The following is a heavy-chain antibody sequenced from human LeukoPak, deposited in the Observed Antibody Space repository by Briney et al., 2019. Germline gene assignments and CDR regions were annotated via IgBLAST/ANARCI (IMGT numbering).Heavy chain of an antibody. CDR1: GFTFSQYA. Sequence: GGSLRLSCAASGFTFSQYAMSWVRQAPGKGLEWVSVITSGGNTYYADSVKGPFTTSRDNSKNTLYVQMNSLRAEDTAIYYCARGRGYRDYDRPLDYWGQGTLVTVSS. V-gene: IGHV3-23*01. CDR3: ARGRGYRDYDRPLDY. J-gene: IGHJ4*02. CDR2: ITSGGNT. D-gene: IGHD5-12*01.